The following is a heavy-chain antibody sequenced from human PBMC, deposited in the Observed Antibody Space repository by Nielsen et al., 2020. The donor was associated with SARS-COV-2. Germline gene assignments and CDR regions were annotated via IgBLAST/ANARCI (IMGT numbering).Heavy chain of an antibody. CDR2: INAGNGNT. CDR3: AREGFSGTYFAR. J-gene: IGHJ4*02. D-gene: IGHD1-26*01. Sequence: ASVKVSCKASRYSFASYSMHWVRQAPGQRLEWMGWINAGNGNTRYSQKFQGRVTITRDTSASTAYMELSSLRSEDTAVYYCAREGFSGTYFARWGQGTLVTVSS. V-gene: IGHV1-3*01. CDR1: RYSFASYS.